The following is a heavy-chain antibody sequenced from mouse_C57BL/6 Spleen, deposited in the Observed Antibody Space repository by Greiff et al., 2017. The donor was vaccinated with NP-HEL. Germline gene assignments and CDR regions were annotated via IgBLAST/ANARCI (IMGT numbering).Heavy chain of an antibody. Sequence: EVQLQQSGPELVKPGASVKISCKASGYTFTDYYMNWVKQSHGKSLEWIGDINPNNGGTSYNQKFKGKATLTVDKSSSTAYMELRSLTSEDSAVYYCASPSEFAYWGQGTLVTVSA. CDR1: GYTFTDYY. J-gene: IGHJ3*01. CDR3: ASPSEFAY. CDR2: INPNNGGT. V-gene: IGHV1-26*01.